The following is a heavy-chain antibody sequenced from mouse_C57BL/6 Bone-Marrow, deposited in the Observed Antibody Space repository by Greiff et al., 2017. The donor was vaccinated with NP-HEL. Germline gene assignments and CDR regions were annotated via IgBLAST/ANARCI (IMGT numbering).Heavy chain of an antibody. CDR3: ARKTVVPATGYYYAMDD. V-gene: IGHV1-72*01. J-gene: IGHJ4*01. CDR2: IDPNSGGT. Sequence: QVQLQQPGAELVKPGASVKLSCKASGYTFTSYWMHWVQQRPGRGLEWIGRIDPNSGGTKYNEKFKSKATLTADKPSSTAYMQLSSLTSEDYAVYYCARKTVVPATGYYYAMDDWGKGTSVTVSS. CDR1: GYTFTSYW. D-gene: IGHD1-1*01.